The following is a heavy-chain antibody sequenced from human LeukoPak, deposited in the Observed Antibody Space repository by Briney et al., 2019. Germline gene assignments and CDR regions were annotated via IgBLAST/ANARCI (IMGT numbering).Heavy chain of an antibody. V-gene: IGHV3-30*02. CDR2: IRHDGSNK. CDR1: GFTFSSYG. J-gene: IGHJ4*02. Sequence: TGGSLRLSCAASGFTFSSYGMHWVRQAPGKGLEWVAFIRHDGSNKYYADSVKGRFTIFRDNSKNTLYLQMNSLRAEDTAVYYCAKDSSSWSYDYWGQGTLVTVSS. CDR3: AKDSSSWSYDY. D-gene: IGHD6-13*01.